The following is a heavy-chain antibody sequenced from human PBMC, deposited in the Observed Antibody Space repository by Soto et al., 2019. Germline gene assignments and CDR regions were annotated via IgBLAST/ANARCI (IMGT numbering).Heavy chain of an antibody. CDR3: ARSQGSSTSLEIYYYYYYGMDV. J-gene: IGHJ6*02. V-gene: IGHV1-69*01. Sequence: QVQLVQSGAEVKKPGSSVKVSCKASGGTFSSYAISWVRQAPGQGLEWMGGIIPISGTANYAPKFQGRVTITADESTSTAYMERSSLRSEDTAVYYCARSQGSSTSLEIYYYYYYGMDVWGQGTRVTVSS. CDR2: IIPISGTA. CDR1: GGTFSSYA. D-gene: IGHD2-2*01.